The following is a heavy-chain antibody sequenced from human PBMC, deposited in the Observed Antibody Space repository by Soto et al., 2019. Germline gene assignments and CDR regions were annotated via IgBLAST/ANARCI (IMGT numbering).Heavy chain of an antibody. Sequence: QVQLVQSGAEVKKPGSSVKVSCKASGGTFSSYTISWVRQAPGQGLEWMGRIIPILGIANYAQKFQGRVTITADKSTSTAYMELSSLRSEDTAVYYCARRTYNWNDEVGEALDDAFDIWGQGTMVTVSS. J-gene: IGHJ3*02. CDR2: IIPILGIA. V-gene: IGHV1-69*02. CDR3: ARRTYNWNDEVGEALDDAFDI. D-gene: IGHD1-1*01. CDR1: GGTFSSYT.